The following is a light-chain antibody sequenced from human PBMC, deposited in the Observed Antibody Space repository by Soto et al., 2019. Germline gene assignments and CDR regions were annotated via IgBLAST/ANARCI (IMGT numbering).Light chain of an antibody. CDR3: ATWDATLSAAV. Sequence: QTVVTQPPSVSAAPGQKVTISCSGRSSNIGINFVSWYQKLPGTAPKLLIYENDRRPSGIPDRFSGSKSGTSGTLAITGLQTGDEADYYCATWDATLSAAVFGGGTKLTVL. V-gene: IGLV1-51*01. CDR1: SSNIGINF. CDR2: END. J-gene: IGLJ3*02.